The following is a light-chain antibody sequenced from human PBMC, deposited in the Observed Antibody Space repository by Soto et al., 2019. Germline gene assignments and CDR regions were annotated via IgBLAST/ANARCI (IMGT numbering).Light chain of an antibody. CDR3: QHYSTWLWT. J-gene: IGKJ1*01. CDR2: GAS. CDR1: QSVDSK. Sequence: EIVMTQSPATLSVSPGERATLSCRASQSVDSKLAWYQQKAGQGPRLLIYGASSRATGIPARFSGSGSGTEFTLTISSLQYEDFAVYYCQHYSTWLWTFGQGTKVEIK. V-gene: IGKV3-15*01.